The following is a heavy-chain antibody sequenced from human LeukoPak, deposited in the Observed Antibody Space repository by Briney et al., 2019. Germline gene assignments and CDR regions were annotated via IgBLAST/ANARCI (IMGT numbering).Heavy chain of an antibody. CDR3: ASGYCSSTSCLSHYYYYGMDV. J-gene: IGHJ6*04. Sequence: SETLSLTCAVYGGSFSGYYWSWIRQPPGKGLEWIGEINHSGSTNYNPSLTSRVTISVDTSKNQFSLKLSSVTAADTAVYYCASGYCSSTSCLSHYYYYGMDVWGKGTTVTVSS. D-gene: IGHD2-2*01. CDR1: GGSFSGYY. CDR2: INHSGST. V-gene: IGHV4-34*01.